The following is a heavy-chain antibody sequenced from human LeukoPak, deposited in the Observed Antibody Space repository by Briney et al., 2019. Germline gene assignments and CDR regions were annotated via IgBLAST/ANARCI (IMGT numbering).Heavy chain of an antibody. CDR1: GYTFTGYF. J-gene: IGHJ4*02. CDR2: INPNSGGT. Sequence: ASVKVSCKASGYTFTGYFMHWVRQAPGQGLEWMGRINPNSGGTNFAQKFQGRVTMTRDTSINTAYMELSRLRSDDTAVFYCARTPVEMSATGEFDYWGQGTLVTVSS. D-gene: IGHD5-24*01. V-gene: IGHV1-2*06. CDR3: ARTPVEMSATGEFDY.